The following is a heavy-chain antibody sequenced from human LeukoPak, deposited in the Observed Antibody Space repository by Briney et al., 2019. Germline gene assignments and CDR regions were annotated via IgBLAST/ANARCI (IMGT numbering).Heavy chain of an antibody. CDR2: INPNSGGT. V-gene: IGHV1-2*02. CDR3: ARAQGNFGSGSYYNPGDY. CDR1: GYTFTGYY. Sequence: ASVKVSCKASGYTFTGYYMHWVRQAPGQGLEWMGWINPNSGGTNYAQKFQGRVTMTRDTSISTAYMELSRLRSDDTAVYYCARAQGNFGSGSYYNPGDYWGQGTLVTVSS. D-gene: IGHD3-10*01. J-gene: IGHJ4*02.